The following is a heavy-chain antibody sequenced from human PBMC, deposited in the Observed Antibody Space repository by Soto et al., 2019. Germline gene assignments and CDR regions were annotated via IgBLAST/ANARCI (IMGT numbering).Heavy chain of an antibody. CDR2: ISAYNGNT. J-gene: IGHJ4*02. CDR1: GYTFAGYG. Sequence: QVPLVQSGAEVKKPGASVKVSCKASGYTFAGYGISWVRQAPGQGLEWMGWISAYNGNTNYGQKLQGRVTMTTDTSTSTAYMELRSLRSDDTAVYYCARDDCSGGSCYLDYWGQGTLVTVSS. D-gene: IGHD2-15*01. V-gene: IGHV1-18*01. CDR3: ARDDCSGGSCYLDY.